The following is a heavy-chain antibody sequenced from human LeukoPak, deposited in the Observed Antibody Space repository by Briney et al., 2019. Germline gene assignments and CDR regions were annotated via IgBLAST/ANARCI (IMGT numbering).Heavy chain of an antibody. CDR2: INPSGGST. CDR1: GYTFTSYY. D-gene: IGHD5-18*01. CDR3: ARAKANGYSYGSDYLDY. V-gene: IGHV1-46*01. Sequence: ASVKVSCKASGYTFTSYYMHWVRQAPGQGLEWMGIINPSGGSTSYAQKFQGRVTMTRDTSTSTVYMELSSLRSEDTAVYYCARAKANGYSYGSDYLDYWGQGTLVTVSS. J-gene: IGHJ4*02.